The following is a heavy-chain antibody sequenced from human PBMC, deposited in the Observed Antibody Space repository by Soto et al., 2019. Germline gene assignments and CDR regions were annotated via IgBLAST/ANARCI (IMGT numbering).Heavy chain of an antibody. CDR1: GFTFSSYA. Sequence: PVGSLRLSCAASGFTFSSYAMSWVRQAPGKGLEWVSAISGSGGSTYYADSVKGRFTISRDNSKNTLYLQMNSLRAEDTAVYYCAKDDDFWSGYSDYWGQGTLVTVSS. CDR3: AKDDDFWSGYSDY. CDR2: ISGSGGST. D-gene: IGHD3-3*01. J-gene: IGHJ4*02. V-gene: IGHV3-23*01.